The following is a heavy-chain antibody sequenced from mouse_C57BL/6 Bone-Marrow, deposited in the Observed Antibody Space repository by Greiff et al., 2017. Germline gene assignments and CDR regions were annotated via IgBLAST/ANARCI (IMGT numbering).Heavy chain of an antibody. CDR2: ISSGGSYT. Sequence: EVQGVESGGDLVKPGGSLKLSCAASGFSFSSYGMSWVRQTPDKRLAWVATISSGGSYTYYPDSVKGRFTISRDKAKNTLYLQMSSLKSEDTAMYYCARRGYYYAMDYWGQGTSVTVSS. CDR3: ARRGYYYAMDY. CDR1: GFSFSSYG. J-gene: IGHJ4*01. V-gene: IGHV5-6*01.